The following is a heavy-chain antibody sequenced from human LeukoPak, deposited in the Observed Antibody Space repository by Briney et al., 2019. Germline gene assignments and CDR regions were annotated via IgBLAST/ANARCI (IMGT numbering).Heavy chain of an antibody. V-gene: IGHV4-39*07. CDR3: ARVKVADPWRKAYYYYYYMDV. D-gene: IGHD6-19*01. CDR2: IYYSGST. Sequence: PSETLSLTCTVSGGSISSSSYYWGWIRQPPGKGLEWIGSIYYSGSTYYNPSLKSRVTISVDTSKNQFSLKLSSVTAADTAVYYCARVKVADPWRKAYYYYYYMDVWGKGTTVTVSS. CDR1: GGSISSSSYY. J-gene: IGHJ6*03.